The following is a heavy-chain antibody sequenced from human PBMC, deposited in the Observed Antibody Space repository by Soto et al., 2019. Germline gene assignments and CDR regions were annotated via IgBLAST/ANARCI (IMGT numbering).Heavy chain of an antibody. CDR1: GFTFTYYA. D-gene: IGHD3-16*01. CDR2: ISGSGGGT. Sequence: GSLRLSCAASGFTFTYYAMSWVRQAPGKGLEWVSAISGSGGGTYYADSVKGRFTISRDNSKNTVNLQMNSLRAEDTAVYYCARDPWAADYWGQGTLVTVSS. J-gene: IGHJ4*02. V-gene: IGHV3-23*01. CDR3: ARDPWAADY.